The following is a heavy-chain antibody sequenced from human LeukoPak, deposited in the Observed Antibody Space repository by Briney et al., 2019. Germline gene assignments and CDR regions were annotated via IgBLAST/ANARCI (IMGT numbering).Heavy chain of an antibody. CDR3: ARVFTGFDI. CDR2: IFFSGSV. CDR1: GGSISSYY. D-gene: IGHD3-16*01. J-gene: IGHJ3*02. V-gene: IGHV4-59*01. Sequence: PSETLSLTCTVSGGSISSYYWSWIRQPPGKALEWIGYIFFSGSVDYNPSLESRVTISVDTSKNQFSLRLSSVTAADTAVYYCARVFTGFDIWGQGTMVTVSS.